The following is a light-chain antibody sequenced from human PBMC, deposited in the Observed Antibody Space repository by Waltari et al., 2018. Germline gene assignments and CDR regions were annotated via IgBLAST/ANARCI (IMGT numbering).Light chain of an antibody. Sequence: DIQMTQSPSTLSASVGDRVTITCRASQNINTWLAWHQQKPGKAPNLLIYKASSLESGVPSRFSGSGSGREFTLTISSLQPDDFATYYCLQYNGEPRTFGQGTKVEVK. CDR2: KAS. CDR1: QNINTW. J-gene: IGKJ1*01. V-gene: IGKV1-5*03. CDR3: LQYNGEPRT.